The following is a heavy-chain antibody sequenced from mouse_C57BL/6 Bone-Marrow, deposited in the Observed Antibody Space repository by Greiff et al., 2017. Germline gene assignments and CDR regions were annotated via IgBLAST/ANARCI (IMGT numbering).Heavy chain of an antibody. D-gene: IGHD1-1*01. J-gene: IGHJ1*03. CDR3: ARYYGSSPYWYVDV. CDR1: GYSITSDY. CDR2: ISYSGST. V-gene: IGHV3-8*01. Sequence: EVKLQESGPGLAKPSQSLSLTCSVTGYSITSDYWNWIRKFPGNKLEYMGYISYSGSTYYNPSLNSRISITPDTSKNQYYLQLNAVTTEDTATYYWARYYGSSPYWYVDVWGTGTTVTVSS.